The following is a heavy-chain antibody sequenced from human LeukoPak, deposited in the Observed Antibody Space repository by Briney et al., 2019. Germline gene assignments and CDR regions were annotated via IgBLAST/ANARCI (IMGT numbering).Heavy chain of an antibody. CDR2: IIPILGLA. Sequence: SVKVSCKASGGTFSSYTISWVRQAPGQGLEWMGRIIPILGLANYAQKFQGRVTITADKSTSTAYMELSSLRSEDTAVYYCASGSSVHYDYWGQGTLVTVSS. CDR1: GGTFSSYT. D-gene: IGHD6-6*01. V-gene: IGHV1-69*02. J-gene: IGHJ4*02. CDR3: ASGSSVHYDY.